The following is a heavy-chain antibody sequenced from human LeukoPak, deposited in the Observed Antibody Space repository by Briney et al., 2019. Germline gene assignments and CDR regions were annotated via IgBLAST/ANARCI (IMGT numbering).Heavy chain of an antibody. V-gene: IGHV3-23*01. Sequence: GGSLRLSCAASGFTFSSYAMSWVRQAPGKGLEWVSAISGSGGSTFYADSVKGRFTISRDNSKNTLYLQVNSLRAEDTAVYYCAKDHDSTGLYQDRDYWGQGTQVTISS. CDR1: GFTFSSYA. J-gene: IGHJ4*02. D-gene: IGHD3-22*01. CDR2: ISGSGGST. CDR3: AKDHDSTGLYQDRDY.